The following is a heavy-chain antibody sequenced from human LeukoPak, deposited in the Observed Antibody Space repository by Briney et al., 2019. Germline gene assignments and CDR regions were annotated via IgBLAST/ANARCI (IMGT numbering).Heavy chain of an antibody. CDR3: AKDSPAVKYSSSSEPFDY. V-gene: IGHV4-61*02. Sequence: PSQTLSLTCTVSGGSISSGSYYWSWIRQPAGKGLEWIGRIYTSGSTNYNPSLKSRVTISVDTSKNQFSLKLSSVTAADTAAYYCAKDSPAVKYSSSSEPFDYWGQGTLVTVSS. CDR1: GGSISSGSYY. CDR2: IYTSGST. J-gene: IGHJ4*02. D-gene: IGHD6-6*01.